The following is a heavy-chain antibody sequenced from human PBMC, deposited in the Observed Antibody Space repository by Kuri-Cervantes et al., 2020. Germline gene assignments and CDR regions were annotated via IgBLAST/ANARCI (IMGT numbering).Heavy chain of an antibody. D-gene: IGHD6-19*01. J-gene: IGHJ1*01. CDR1: GGSVSSGSYY. CDR3: AREPTNLWLGEYFQH. V-gene: IGHV4-61*01. CDR2: IYYSGST. Sequence: SETLSLTCTVSGGSVSSGSYYWSWIRQPPGKGLEWIGYIYYSGSTNYNPSLKSRVTISVDKSKNQFSLKLSSVTAADTAVYYCAREPTNLWLGEYFQHWGQGTLVTVSS.